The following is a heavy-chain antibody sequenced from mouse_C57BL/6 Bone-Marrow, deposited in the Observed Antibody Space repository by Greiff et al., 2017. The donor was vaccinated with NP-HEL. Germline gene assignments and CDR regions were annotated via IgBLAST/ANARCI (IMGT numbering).Heavy chain of an antibody. V-gene: IGHV3-6*01. CDR1: GYSITSGYY. Sequence: EVKLMESGPGLVKPSQSLSLTCSVTGYSITSGYYWNWIRRFPGNKLEWVGSISYDGSNNYSPSLKNRISITRDTSKNQFFLKLNSVTAEDTATYSCARAYGNYLDYWGQGTTLTVSS. CDR2: ISYDGSN. J-gene: IGHJ2*01. CDR3: ARAYGNYLDY. D-gene: IGHD2-10*02.